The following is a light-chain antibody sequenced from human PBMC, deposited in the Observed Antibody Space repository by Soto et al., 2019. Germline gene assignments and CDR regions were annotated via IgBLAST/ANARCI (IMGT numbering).Light chain of an antibody. Sequence: QSALTQPASMSGSPGQSITISCTGTSSDVGSYYPVSWFQQHPGKAPKLIIYEVNKRPSGVSDRFSGSKSGNTASLTISGLQSADEAEYYCCAYAGDTTGFVFGTGTKVTVL. CDR1: SSDVGSYYP. CDR3: CAYAGDTTGFV. CDR2: EVN. V-gene: IGLV2-23*02. J-gene: IGLJ1*01.